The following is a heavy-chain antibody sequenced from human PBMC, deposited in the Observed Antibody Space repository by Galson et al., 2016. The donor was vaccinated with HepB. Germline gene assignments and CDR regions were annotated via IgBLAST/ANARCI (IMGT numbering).Heavy chain of an antibody. D-gene: IGHD3-22*01. J-gene: IGHJ6*02. V-gene: IGHV3-33*01. CDR1: GFTVSNCC. CDR2: IWYDGSNN. Sequence: SLRLSYAASGFTVSNCCMHWVRQAPRKGLEWVAVIWYDGSNNYYIDSGKGRFTISRDNYKNTLYLQLDSLRAADKDVSYCARDAAYYDPTVLSDGMDVWGQGTTVTVSS. CDR3: ARDAAYYDPTVLSDGMDV.